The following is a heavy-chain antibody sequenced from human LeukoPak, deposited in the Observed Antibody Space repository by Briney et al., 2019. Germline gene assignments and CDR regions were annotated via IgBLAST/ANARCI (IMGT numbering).Heavy chain of an antibody. V-gene: IGHV3-9*01. CDR3: AKVPDGESKSSSGYFDY. D-gene: IGHD6-6*01. Sequence: PGGSLRLSCAASGFTFDDYAMHWVRQAPGKGLEWVSGISWNSGSIGYADSVKGRFTISRDNAKNSLYLQMNSLRAEDTALYYCAKVPDGESKSSSGYFDYWGQGTLVTVSS. CDR2: ISWNSGSI. CDR1: GFTFDDYA. J-gene: IGHJ4*02.